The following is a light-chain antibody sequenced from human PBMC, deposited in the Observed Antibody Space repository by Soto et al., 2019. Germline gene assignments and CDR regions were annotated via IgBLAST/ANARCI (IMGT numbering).Light chain of an antibody. CDR3: QQYNLWPPIT. CDR1: QNVFSN. V-gene: IGKV3-15*01. CDR2: GAS. Sequence: EIVMTQSPGTLSVSPGERATLSCRSSQNVFSNVAWYQQRPGQPPRLLISGASTRATGVSARFSASGSGTDFPLTITSLQSEDFAVYYCQQYNLWPPITFGQGTRLEIK. J-gene: IGKJ5*01.